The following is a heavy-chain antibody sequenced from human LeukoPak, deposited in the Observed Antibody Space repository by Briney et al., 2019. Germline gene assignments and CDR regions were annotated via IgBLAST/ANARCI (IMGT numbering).Heavy chain of an antibody. CDR2: IYHSGST. Sequence: SETLSLTCAVSGGSISSSNWWSWVRQPPGKGLEWIGEIYHSGSTNYNPSLKSRVTISVDRSKNQFSLKLSSVTAADTAVYYCARWERRDYSLDYWGQGTLVTVSS. D-gene: IGHD4-11*01. J-gene: IGHJ4*02. CDR1: GGSISSSNW. V-gene: IGHV4-4*02. CDR3: ARWERRDYSLDY.